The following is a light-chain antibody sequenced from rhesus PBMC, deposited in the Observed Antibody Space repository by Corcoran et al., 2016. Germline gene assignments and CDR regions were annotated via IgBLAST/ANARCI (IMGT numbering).Light chain of an antibody. CDR1: QSLLDSEDGNTY. CDR2: EVS. V-gene: IGKV2S20*01. CDR3: IQGIEYPYS. Sequence: DIVMTQTPLSLPVIPGEPASISCSSSQSLLDSEDGNTYLEWYLQKPGQSPPPFFYEVSNRASGGPDRFSGSGADTDVTLKNRRVEAGDVGVYYCIQGIEYPYSFGQGPKVEIK. J-gene: IGKJ2*01.